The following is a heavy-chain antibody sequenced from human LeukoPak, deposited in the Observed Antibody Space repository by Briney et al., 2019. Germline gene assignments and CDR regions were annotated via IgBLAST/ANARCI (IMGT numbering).Heavy chain of an antibody. CDR3: ARGRGYSSSWYFNFDY. V-gene: IGHV4-34*01. J-gene: IGHJ4*02. CDR2: INHSGST. CDR1: GGSFSGYY. D-gene: IGHD6-13*01. Sequence: SETLSLICAVYGGSFSGYYWSWIRQPPGKGLEWIGEINHSGSTNYNPSLKSRVTISVDTSKNQFSLKLSSVTAADTAVYYCARGRGYSSSWYFNFDYWGQGTLVTVSS.